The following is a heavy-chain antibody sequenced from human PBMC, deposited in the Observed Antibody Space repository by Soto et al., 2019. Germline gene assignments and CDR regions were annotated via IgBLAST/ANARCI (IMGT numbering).Heavy chain of an antibody. CDR1: GGSIRSSSYY. CDR3: ARNVRYYIDY. V-gene: IGHV4-39*07. CDR2: IYHSGIT. J-gene: IGHJ4*02. Sequence: SETLSLTCTVSGGSIRSSSYYWGWVRQSPGKELEWIGKIYHSGITNYNPSLKSRVTISVDNSENQLSLSLNSVTAADTAVYYCARNVRYYIDYWGQGTLVTVSS.